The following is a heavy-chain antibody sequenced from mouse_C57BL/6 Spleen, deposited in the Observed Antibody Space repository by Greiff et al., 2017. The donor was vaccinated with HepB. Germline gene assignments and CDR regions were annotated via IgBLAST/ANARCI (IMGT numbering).Heavy chain of an antibody. J-gene: IGHJ1*03. CDR2: IDPSDSYT. V-gene: IGHV1-69*01. CDR3: ARPSYYGSSHWCFDV. CDR1: GYTFTSYW. D-gene: IGHD1-1*01. Sequence: QVQLQQPGAELVMPGASVKLSCKASGYTFTSYWMHWVKQRPGQGLEWIGEIDPSDSYTNYNQKFKGKSTLTVDKSSSTAYMQLSSLTSEDSAVYYCARPSYYGSSHWCFDVWGTGTTVTVSS.